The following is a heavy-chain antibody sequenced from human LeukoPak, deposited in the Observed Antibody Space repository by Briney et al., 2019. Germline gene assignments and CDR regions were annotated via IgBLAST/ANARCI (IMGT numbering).Heavy chain of an antibody. Sequence: PGGSLRLSCAASGFTFSSYVMSWVRQAPGKGLEWVAFIRYDGSNKYYADSVKGRFTISRDNSKNTLYLQMSSLRAEDTAVYYCAKTSSATLVYYFDYWGQGTLVTVSS. D-gene: IGHD2-15*01. CDR3: AKTSSATLVYYFDY. J-gene: IGHJ4*02. V-gene: IGHV3-30*02. CDR2: IRYDGSNK. CDR1: GFTFSSYV.